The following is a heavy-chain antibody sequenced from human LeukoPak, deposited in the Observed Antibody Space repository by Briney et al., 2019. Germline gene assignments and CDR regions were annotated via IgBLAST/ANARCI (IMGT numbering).Heavy chain of an antibody. Sequence: SQTLSLTCAISGDSVSSDSAAWNWIRQSPSRGLEWLGRTYFWSTWYNDYAVSVKSRITINADTSKNQFSLHLNSVTPEDSAVYFCARDSIRFGVVIAFFDFWGHGTLVTVSS. V-gene: IGHV6-1*01. CDR2: TYFWSTWYN. D-gene: IGHD3-3*01. CDR3: ARDSIRFGVVIAFFDF. J-gene: IGHJ4*01. CDR1: GDSVSSDSAA.